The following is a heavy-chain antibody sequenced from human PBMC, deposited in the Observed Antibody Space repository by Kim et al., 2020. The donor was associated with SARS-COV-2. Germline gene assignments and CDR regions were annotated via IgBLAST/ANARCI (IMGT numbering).Heavy chain of an antibody. V-gene: IGHV3-33*01. D-gene: IGHD3-16*01. CDR3: ARDPRGGDAFDI. J-gene: IGHJ3*02. Sequence: YYADSVKGRFTISRDNSKNTLYLQMNSLRAEDTAVYYCARDPRGGDAFDIWGQGTMVTVSS.